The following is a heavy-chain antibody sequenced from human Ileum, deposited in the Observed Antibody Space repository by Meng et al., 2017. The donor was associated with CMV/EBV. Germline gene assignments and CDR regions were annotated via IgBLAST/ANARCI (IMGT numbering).Heavy chain of an antibody. V-gene: IGHV4-59*01. CDR1: GGSMSGYD. Sequence: SEPLSLTCTVSGGSMSGYDWNWIRQPPGKGLEWIGYTYYSGSTKFNPSLKSRVTISIDTSKNQFSLKLSSVTAADTAVYYCARDNYDLWSGYFTDWGQGMLVTVSS. CDR2: TYYSGST. CDR3: ARDNYDLWSGYFTD. D-gene: IGHD3/OR15-3a*01. J-gene: IGHJ4*02.